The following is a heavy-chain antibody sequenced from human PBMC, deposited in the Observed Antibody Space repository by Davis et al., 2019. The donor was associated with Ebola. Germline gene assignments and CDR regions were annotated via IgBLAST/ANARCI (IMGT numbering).Heavy chain of an antibody. V-gene: IGHV1-69*06. J-gene: IGHJ6*02. D-gene: IGHD1-26*01. CDR2: IIPIFGTA. CDR1: GGTFSSYG. Sequence: SVKVSCKASGGTFSSYGISWVRQAPGQGLEWMGGIIPIFGTANYAQKFQGRVTITADKSTSTAYMELSSLRSEDTAVYYCARCSGSRHYYYYYGMDVWGQGTTVTVSS. CDR3: ARCSGSRHYYYYYGMDV.